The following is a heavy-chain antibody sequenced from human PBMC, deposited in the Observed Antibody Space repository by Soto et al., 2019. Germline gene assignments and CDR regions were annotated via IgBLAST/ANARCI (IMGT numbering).Heavy chain of an antibody. D-gene: IGHD4-17*01. CDR3: AGGAVSRQHFYYGFDV. V-gene: IGHV3-11*06. CDR1: GFTFSESF. Sequence: GGSLRLSCAASGFTFSESFMSWIRQAPGKGLEWVSSISTTSTYTDYAASLKGRVTVSRDNSRNILFLQLNSLRDEDTAVYFCAGGAVSRQHFYYGFDVWGQGTTVTVSS. CDR2: ISTTSTYT. J-gene: IGHJ6*02.